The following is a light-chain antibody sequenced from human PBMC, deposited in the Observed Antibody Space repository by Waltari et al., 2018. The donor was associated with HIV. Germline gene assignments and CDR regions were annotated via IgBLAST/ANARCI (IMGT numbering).Light chain of an antibody. Sequence: LSLSPGERATLSCRASQSVSSSYLAWYQQKPGQAPRLLIYGASSRATGIPDRFSGSGSGTDFTLTISRLEPEDFAVYYCQQYGSSPRTFGGGTKVEIK. CDR2: GAS. CDR3: QQYGSSPRT. V-gene: IGKV3-20*01. J-gene: IGKJ4*01. CDR1: QSVSSSY.